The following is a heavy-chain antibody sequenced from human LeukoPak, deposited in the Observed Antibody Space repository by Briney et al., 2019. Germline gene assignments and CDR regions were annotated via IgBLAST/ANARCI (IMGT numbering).Heavy chain of an antibody. CDR1: GFTFSGYA. D-gene: IGHD3-16*01. CDR3: ARVGCGVQLCLTDY. CDR2: ISGDGGNT. J-gene: IGHJ4*02. Sequence: PGGSLRLSCAASGFTFSGYAMSWVRQAPGRGLEWVSGISGDGGNTYYADSVKGRFTISRDNPKNTLYLQMNSLRAEDTAVYYCARVGCGVQLCLTDYWGQGTLVTVSS. V-gene: IGHV3-23*01.